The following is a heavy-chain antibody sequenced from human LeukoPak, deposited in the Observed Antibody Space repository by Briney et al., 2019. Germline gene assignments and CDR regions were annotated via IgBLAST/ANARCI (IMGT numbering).Heavy chain of an antibody. CDR3: ARGYDSRSTYFDH. J-gene: IGHJ4*02. CDR2: IHYSGST. Sequence: TAETLSLTCTVSGCSISSYYGSWLRQPPGKGLEWIGYIHYSGSTDYNPSLKGRVTISVDTSKNKFSLKLSAVTAADSAVYYCARGYDSRSTYFDHWGQGTLVTVSS. V-gene: IGHV4-59*01. CDR1: GCSISSYY. D-gene: IGHD3-22*01.